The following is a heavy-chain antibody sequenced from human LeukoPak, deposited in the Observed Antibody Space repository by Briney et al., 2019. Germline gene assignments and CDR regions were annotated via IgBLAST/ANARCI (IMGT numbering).Heavy chain of an antibody. V-gene: IGHV3-21*01. J-gene: IGHJ4*02. D-gene: IGHD3-3*01. CDR3: ARDRGYDFWSGYLDY. CDR1: GFTFSSYS. Sequence: PGGSLRLSCAASGFTFSSYSMNWVRQAPGKGLEWVSSISSSSSYIYYADSVKGRFTISRDNAKNSLYLQMNSQRAEDTAVYYCARDRGYDFWSGYLDYWGQGTLVTVSS. CDR2: ISSSSSYI.